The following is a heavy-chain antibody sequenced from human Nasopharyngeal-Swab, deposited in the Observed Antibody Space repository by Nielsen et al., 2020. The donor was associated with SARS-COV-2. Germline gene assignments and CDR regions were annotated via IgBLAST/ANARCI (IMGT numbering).Heavy chain of an antibody. V-gene: IGHV3-7*03. CDR1: GFSFSTYR. CDR3: ARQGVFVPAYFHQFYMDV. J-gene: IGHJ6*03. CDR2: IKQDGSEK. D-gene: IGHD3-16*02. Sequence: GESLKISCAASGFSFSTYRMTWVRQAPGKGLEWVANIKQDGSEKYYVDSVKGRFTVSRDNPKNLLYLQVNRLRAEETGVYYCARQGVFVPAYFHQFYMDVWGKGTTVTVSS.